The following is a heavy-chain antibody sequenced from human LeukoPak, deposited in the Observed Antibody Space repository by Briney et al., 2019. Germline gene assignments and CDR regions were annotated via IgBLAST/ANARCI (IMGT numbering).Heavy chain of an antibody. CDR1: GFTFSSYW. J-gene: IGHJ4*02. CDR2: IKQDGSEK. V-gene: IGHV3-7*01. Sequence: GGSLRLSCAASGFTFSSYWMSWVRQAPGKGLEWVANIKQDGSEKYYVDSVKGRFTISRDNAKNSLYLQMNSLRAEDTAVYYCARGRVMVRGVILDYWGQGTLVTVSS. CDR3: ARGRVMVRGVILDY. D-gene: IGHD3-10*01.